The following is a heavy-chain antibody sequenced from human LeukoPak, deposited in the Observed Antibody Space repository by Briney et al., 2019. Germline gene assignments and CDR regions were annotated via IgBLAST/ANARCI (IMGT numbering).Heavy chain of an antibody. J-gene: IGHJ3*02. CDR3: ARDPTYYYDSSGYYGDAFDI. V-gene: IGHV4-61*02. D-gene: IGHD3-22*01. Sequence: SETLSLTCTASGGSISSGSYYWSWIRQPAGKGLEWIGRIYTSGSTNYNPSLKSRVTISVDTSKNQFSLKLSSVTAADTAVYYCARDPTYYYDSSGYYGDAFDIWGQGTMVTVSS. CDR2: IYTSGST. CDR1: GGSISSGSYY.